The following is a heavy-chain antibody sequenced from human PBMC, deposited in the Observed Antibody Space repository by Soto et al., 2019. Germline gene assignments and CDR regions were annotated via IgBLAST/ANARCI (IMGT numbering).Heavy chain of an antibody. CDR1: GGSISSGGYY. CDR3: ARGYYGSGSYYNPATQFEY. CDR2: IYYSGST. Sequence: PSETLSLTCTVSGGSISSGGYYWSWIRQHPGKGLEWIGYIYYSGSTYYNPSLKSRVTISVDTSKNQFSLKLSSVTAADTAVYYCARGYYGSGSYYNPATQFEYWGQGTLVTVSS. D-gene: IGHD3-10*01. J-gene: IGHJ4*02. V-gene: IGHV4-31*03.